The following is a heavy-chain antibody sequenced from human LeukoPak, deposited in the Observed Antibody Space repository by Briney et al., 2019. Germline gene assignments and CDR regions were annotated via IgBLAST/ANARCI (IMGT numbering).Heavy chain of an antibody. V-gene: IGHV1-18*01. D-gene: IGHD3-22*01. CDR2: ISAYNGNT. CDR1: GYTFTSYG. J-gene: IGHJ4*02. CDR3: ARDSGRPYYDSSGYYRY. Sequence: ASVKVSCKASGYTFTSYGISWVRQAPGQGLEWMGWISAYNGNTNYAQKLQGRVTMTTDTSTSTAYMELRSLRYDDTAVYFCARDSGRPYYDSSGYYRYWGQGTLVTVSS.